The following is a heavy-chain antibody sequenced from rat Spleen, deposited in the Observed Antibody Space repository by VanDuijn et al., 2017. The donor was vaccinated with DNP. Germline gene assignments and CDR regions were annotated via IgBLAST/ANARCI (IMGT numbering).Heavy chain of an antibody. CDR2: ISTRGEYT. CDR3: ARAYGSPWFFDY. Sequence: EVQLVESGGGLVQPGRSLKLSCAASGFTFSNYGMAWVRQAPTKGLEWVASISTRGEYTHYRDSVKGRFTVSRDNAKSNLYLQMNSLKSDDTATYYCARAYGSPWFFDYWGQGVMVTVSS. J-gene: IGHJ2*01. V-gene: IGHV5S13*01. CDR1: GFTFSNYG. D-gene: IGHD1-3*01.